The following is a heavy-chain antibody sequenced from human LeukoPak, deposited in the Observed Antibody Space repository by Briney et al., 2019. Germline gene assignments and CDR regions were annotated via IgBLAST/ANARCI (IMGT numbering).Heavy chain of an antibody. CDR3: ASGGSGYEAAGHFDY. CDR2: INPSGGST. J-gene: IGHJ4*02. CDR1: GYTFTNYY. Sequence: GASVKVSCKASGYTFTNYYMHWVRQAPGQGLEWMGIINPSGGSTSYAQKFQGRVTMTRDMSTSTVYMELSSLRSEDTAVYYCASGGSGYEAAGHFDYWGQGTLVTVSS. D-gene: IGHD5-12*01. V-gene: IGHV1-46*03.